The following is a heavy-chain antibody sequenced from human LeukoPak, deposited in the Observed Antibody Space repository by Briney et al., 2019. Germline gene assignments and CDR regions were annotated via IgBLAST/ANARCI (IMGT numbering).Heavy chain of an antibody. D-gene: IGHD6-25*01. Sequence: SETLSLTCIVSGGSISSYYWSWIRQPAGKGLEWIGRIYTSGSTNYNPSLKSRVTMSVDTSKNQSSLKLSSVTAADTAVYYCARDLFASRLRYYYYYYMDVWGKGTTVTVSS. CDR3: ARDLFASRLRYYYYYYMDV. V-gene: IGHV4-4*07. CDR2: IYTSGST. CDR1: GGSISSYY. J-gene: IGHJ6*03.